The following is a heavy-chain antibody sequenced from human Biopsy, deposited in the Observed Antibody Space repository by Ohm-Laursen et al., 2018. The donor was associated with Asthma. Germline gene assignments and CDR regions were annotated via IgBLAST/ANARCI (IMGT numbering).Heavy chain of an antibody. CDR2: ISSRGSNI. CDR1: GFTFSDYY. V-gene: IGHV3-11*01. D-gene: IGHD6-13*01. CDR3: ARGDSTSWYFGD. Sequence: GSLRLSCASSGFTFSDYYITWIRQAPGTWLEWVAYISSRGSNIFYADSVKGRFTISRDNAKKSLFLEMNSLTVEDTAVYFCARGDSTSWYFGDWGQGTLVTVSS. J-gene: IGHJ4*02.